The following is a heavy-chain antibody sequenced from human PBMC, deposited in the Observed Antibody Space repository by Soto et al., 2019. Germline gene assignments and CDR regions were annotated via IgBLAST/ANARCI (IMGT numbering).Heavy chain of an antibody. CDR3: ARERPDGSRLDP. Sequence: QVQLQESGPGLVKPSQTLSLTCTVSGGSISSGDYYWSWIRQPPGKGLEWIGNIYYSGSTYYNPSLKSRATISVNTSKNEFSLKLSSGAAADTAVYYCARERPDGSRLDPWGQGTLVTVSS. CDR1: GGSISSGDYY. D-gene: IGHD6-13*01. CDR2: IYYSGST. J-gene: IGHJ5*02. V-gene: IGHV4-30-4*01.